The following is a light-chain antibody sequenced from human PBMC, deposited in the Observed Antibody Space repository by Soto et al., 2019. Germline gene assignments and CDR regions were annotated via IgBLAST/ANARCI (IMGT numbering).Light chain of an antibody. Sequence: QSALTQPASVSGSPGQSITISCTGTSSDVGGYNYVSWYQQHPGKAPKLMIYDVSNRPSGVSNRFSGSKSGNAASLTISGLQAEDEADYYGGSYTSSSTLVFGGGTKVTVL. CDR1: SSDVGGYNY. CDR2: DVS. CDR3: GSYTSSSTLV. V-gene: IGLV2-14*01. J-gene: IGLJ2*01.